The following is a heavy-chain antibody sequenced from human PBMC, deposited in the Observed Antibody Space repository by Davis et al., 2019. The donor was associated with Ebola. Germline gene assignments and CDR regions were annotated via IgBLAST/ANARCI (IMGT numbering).Heavy chain of an antibody. CDR2: INHSGST. D-gene: IGHD1-1*01. J-gene: IGHJ4*02. Sequence: MPSETLSLTCAVYGGSFSGNYWSWIRQPPGKGLEWIGQINHSGSTNYNPSLKSRVTISVDTSKNQFSLKLSSATAGDTALYYCAKSETGLFVQWGQGTLVTVSS. CDR3: AKSETGLFVQ. CDR1: GGSFSGNY. V-gene: IGHV4-34*01.